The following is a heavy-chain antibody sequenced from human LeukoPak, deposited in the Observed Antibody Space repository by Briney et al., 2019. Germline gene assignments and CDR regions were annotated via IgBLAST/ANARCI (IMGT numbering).Heavy chain of an antibody. CDR3: ARELKDYYSMDV. CDR2: ISSRSSYI. Sequence: PGGSLRLSCAASGFTFSTHSMNWVRQAPGKGLEWVSYISSRSSYIYYADSVKGRFTISRDNAKNSLYLQMNSLRAEDTAVYYCARELKDYYSMDVWGQGTTVTVSS. J-gene: IGHJ6*02. CDR1: GFTFSTHS. V-gene: IGHV3-21*01.